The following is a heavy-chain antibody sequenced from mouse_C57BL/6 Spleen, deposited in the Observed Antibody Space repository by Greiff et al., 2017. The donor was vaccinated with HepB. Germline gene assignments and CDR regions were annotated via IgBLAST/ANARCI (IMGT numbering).Heavy chain of an antibody. CDR3: ARGGDWDY. CDR1: GYTFTSYW. V-gene: IGHV1-59*01. CDR2: IDPSDSYT. D-gene: IGHD3-3*01. Sequence: QVHVKQPGAELVRPGTSVKLSCKASGYTFTSYWMHWVKQRPGQGLEWIGVIDPSDSYTNYNQKFKGKATLTVDTSSSTAYMQLSSLTSEDSAVYYCARGGDWDYWGQGTTLTVSS. J-gene: IGHJ2*01.